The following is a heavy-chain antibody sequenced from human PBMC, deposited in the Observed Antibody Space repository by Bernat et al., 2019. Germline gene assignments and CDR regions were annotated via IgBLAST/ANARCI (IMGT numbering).Heavy chain of an antibody. Sequence: EVQLVESGGGLVQPGGSLRLSCAASGFTVSSNYMSWVRQAPGKGLEWVSVIYSGGSTYYADSVKGRCTSSRDNSKNTLYLQMNSLRAEDTAVYYCARWGVWELLFYYYGMDVWGQGTTVTVSS. CDR3: ARWGVWELLFYYYGMDV. CDR2: IYSGGST. J-gene: IGHJ6*02. D-gene: IGHD1-26*01. V-gene: IGHV3-66*01. CDR1: GFTVSSNY.